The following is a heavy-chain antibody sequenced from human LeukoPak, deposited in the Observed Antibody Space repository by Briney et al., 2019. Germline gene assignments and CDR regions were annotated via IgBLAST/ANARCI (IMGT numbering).Heavy chain of an antibody. Sequence: GGSLRPSCAASGFTFSSHWMYWVRQAPGKGLEWVANIKQDGGETFYVDSVKGRFTISRDNAKNSLYLQMNSLRAEDTAVYYCTRVIVEVPGVSDYCDYWGQGTLVTVSS. D-gene: IGHD2-2*01. CDR3: TRVIVEVPGVSDYCDY. CDR1: GFTFSSHW. J-gene: IGHJ4*02. V-gene: IGHV3-7*05. CDR2: IKQDGGET.